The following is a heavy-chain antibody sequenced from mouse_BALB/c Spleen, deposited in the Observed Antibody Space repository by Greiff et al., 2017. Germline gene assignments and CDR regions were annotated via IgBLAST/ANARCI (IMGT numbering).Heavy chain of an antibody. V-gene: IGHV5-17*02. CDR2: ISSGSSTI. CDR3: AYENAMDY. CDR1: GFTFSSFG. J-gene: IGHJ4*01. D-gene: IGHD2-14*01. Sequence: EVHLVESGGGLVQPGGSRKLSCAASGFTFSSFGMHWVRQAPEKGLEWVAYISSGSSTIYYADTVKGRFTISRDNPKNTLFLQMTSLRSEDTAMYYCAYENAMDYWGQGTSVTVSS.